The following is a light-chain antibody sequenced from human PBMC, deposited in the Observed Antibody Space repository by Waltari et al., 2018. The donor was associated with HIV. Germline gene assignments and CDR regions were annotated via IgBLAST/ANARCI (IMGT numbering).Light chain of an antibody. CDR3: QVWDDSSDHVV. CDR1: NIGSKR. CDR2: DDS. Sequence: SYALTQPPSVSVAPGQTARLTCEGKNIGSKRVHWYQQKPGQAPVLVVYDDSDRPSGIPERFSGSNSGTTATLTISRVEAGDEADYYCQVWDDSSDHVVFGGGTKLTVL. V-gene: IGLV3-21*02. J-gene: IGLJ2*01.